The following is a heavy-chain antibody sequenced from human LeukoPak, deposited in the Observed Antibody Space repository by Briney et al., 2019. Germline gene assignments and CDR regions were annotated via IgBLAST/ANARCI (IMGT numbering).Heavy chain of an antibody. Sequence: GGSLRLSCAASGFTFSSYSMNWVRQAPGKGLEWVSYISSSSSTIYYADSVKGRFTISRDNAKNSLYPQMNSLRAEDTAVYYCARVYYDFWSGYLDAFDIWGQGTMVTVSS. V-gene: IGHV3-48*01. CDR2: ISSSSSTI. CDR1: GFTFSSYS. J-gene: IGHJ3*02. CDR3: ARVYYDFWSGYLDAFDI. D-gene: IGHD3-3*01.